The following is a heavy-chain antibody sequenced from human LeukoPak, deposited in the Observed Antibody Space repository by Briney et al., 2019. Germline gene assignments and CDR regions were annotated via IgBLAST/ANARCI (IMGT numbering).Heavy chain of an antibody. CDR1: GFTFSNYN. CDR2: ISSSTIYI. J-gene: IGHJ4*02. CDR3: ARDKRSYREFDY. V-gene: IGHV3-21*01. Sequence: GGSLRLSCAASGFTFSNYNMNWVRQAPGKGLEWVSSISSSTIYIYYADSVQGRFTISRDNARNSLYLQMNSLRADDTAGYYCARDKRSYREFDYWGQGTLVTVSS. D-gene: IGHD1-26*01.